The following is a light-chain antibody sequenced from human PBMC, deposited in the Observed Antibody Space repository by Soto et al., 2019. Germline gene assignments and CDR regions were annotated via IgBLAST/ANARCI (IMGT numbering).Light chain of an antibody. Sequence: DIHMTQSPSTLSASVGDRVTITCRASQSISNWLAWYQQKPGKAPKLLIYDASSLESGVPSRFSGSGSGTEFTLTISSLQPDDFASYYCQQYNSFSSFGQGTKVEIK. J-gene: IGKJ2*01. CDR3: QQYNSFSS. CDR2: DAS. V-gene: IGKV1-5*01. CDR1: QSISNW.